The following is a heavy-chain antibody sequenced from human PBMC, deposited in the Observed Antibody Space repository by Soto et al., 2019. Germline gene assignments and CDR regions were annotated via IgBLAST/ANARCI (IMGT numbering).Heavy chain of an antibody. Sequence: ELQLLDSGGGLVQRGGSLRLSCAASGFTINNYAMGWVRQAPGKGLEWVSAITDSGDDTYYIDSVKGRFTISRDNSKSTLYLQMNSLRAEDTAIYYCAKLGSSSWSPHYYFDYWGQGTLVTVSS. CDR3: AKLGSSSWSPHYYFDY. D-gene: IGHD2-2*01. J-gene: IGHJ4*02. V-gene: IGHV3-23*01. CDR2: ITDSGDDT. CDR1: GFTINNYA.